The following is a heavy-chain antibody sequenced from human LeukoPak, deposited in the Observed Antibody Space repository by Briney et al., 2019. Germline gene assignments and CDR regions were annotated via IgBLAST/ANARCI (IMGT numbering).Heavy chain of an antibody. CDR1: GFTFSSYE. CDR2: ISSSGSTI. D-gene: IGHD6-6*01. V-gene: IGHV3-48*03. Sequence: GGSLRLSCAASGFTFSSYEMNWVRQAPGKGLEWVSYISSSGSTIYYADSVKGRFTISRDNAKNSLYLQMNSLRAEDTAVYYCARVGSSSSDRYEGDYYFDYWGQGTLVTVSS. J-gene: IGHJ4*02. CDR3: ARVGSSSSDRYEGDYYFDY.